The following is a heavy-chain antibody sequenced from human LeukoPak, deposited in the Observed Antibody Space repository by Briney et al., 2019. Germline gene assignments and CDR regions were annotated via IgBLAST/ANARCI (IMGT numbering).Heavy chain of an antibody. CDR2: ISGSGGST. CDR1: GFTFSSYA. J-gene: IGHJ4*02. V-gene: IGHV3-23*01. CDR3: AKDRALITMIPFDY. Sequence: GGSLRLSCAASGFTFSSYAMSCVRQAPGKGLEWVSAISGSGGSTYYADSVKGRFTISRDNSKNTLYLQMNSLRAEDTAVYYCAKDRALITMIPFDYWGQGTLVTVSS. D-gene: IGHD3-22*01.